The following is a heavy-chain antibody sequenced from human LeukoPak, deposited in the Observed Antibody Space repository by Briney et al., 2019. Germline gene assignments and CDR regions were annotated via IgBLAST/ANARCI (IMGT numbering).Heavy chain of an antibody. V-gene: IGHV1-2*02. CDR1: GYSFTAHY. CDR3: VRDPREPANNLDY. Sequence: ASMKVSCKTSGYSFTAHYIHWERQAPGQALQWLAYIDCGAGDTNYAQPFQGRVTVTRDKSINTACLELSSLTFDDTAIYYCVRDPREPANNLDYWGRGTLVTVSS. D-gene: IGHD1-26*01. J-gene: IGHJ4*01. CDR2: IDCGAGDT.